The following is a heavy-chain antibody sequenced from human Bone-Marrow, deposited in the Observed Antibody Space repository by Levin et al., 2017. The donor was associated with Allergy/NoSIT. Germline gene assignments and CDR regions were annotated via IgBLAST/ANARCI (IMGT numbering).Heavy chain of an antibody. CDR2: IYHTETT. Sequence: SETLSLTCAVSGGSISSGGFSWSWIRQPPGKGLEWIGYIYHTETTYYNPSLKSRVTISVDRSKNQFSLKLTSVTAADTAMYYCARVGSIYGDHPHYFNYWGQGTLVTVSS. D-gene: IGHD4-17*01. CDR3: ARVGSIYGDHPHYFNY. CDR1: GGSISSGGFS. V-gene: IGHV4-30-2*01. J-gene: IGHJ4*02.